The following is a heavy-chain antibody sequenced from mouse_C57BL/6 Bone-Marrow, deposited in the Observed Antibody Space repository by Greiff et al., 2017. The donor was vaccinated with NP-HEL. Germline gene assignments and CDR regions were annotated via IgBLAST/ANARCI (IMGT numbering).Heavy chain of an antibody. Sequence: QVQLQQPGAELVKPGASVKLSCKASGYTFTSYWMQWVKQRPGQGLEWIGEIDPSDSYTNYNQKFKDKATLTADKSSSTAYMQLSSLTYEDSAVYYCANYGAMDYWGQGTSVTVSS. D-gene: IGHD1-1*02. CDR1: GYTFTSYW. CDR3: ANYGAMDY. CDR2: IDPSDSYT. V-gene: IGHV1-50*01. J-gene: IGHJ4*01.